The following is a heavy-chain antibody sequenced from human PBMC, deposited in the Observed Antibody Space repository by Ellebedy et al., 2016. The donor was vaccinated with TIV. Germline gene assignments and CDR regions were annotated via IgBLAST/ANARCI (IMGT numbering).Heavy chain of an antibody. CDR1: EFAFETDW. Sequence: GESLKISCAASEFAFETDWMTWVRQAPGKGLEWVANINQEGSDKSYVDSVKGRFTIFRDNAKSSLYLQKNSLRAEETAVYYCARGGATSSRYWRNWGQGALVTVSS. V-gene: IGHV3-7*01. CDR3: ARGGATSSRYWRN. D-gene: IGHD2-2*01. J-gene: IGHJ4*02. CDR2: INQEGSDK.